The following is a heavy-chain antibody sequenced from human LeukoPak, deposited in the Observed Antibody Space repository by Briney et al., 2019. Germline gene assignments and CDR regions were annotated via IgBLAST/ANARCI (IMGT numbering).Heavy chain of an antibody. Sequence: GASVKVSCKASGYTFTRYYMHWVRQAPGQGLEWMGWINPNSGGTNYAQKFQGRVTMTRDTSISTAYMELSRLRSDDTAVYYCARDTGYSGGEYFDYWGQGTLVTVSS. CDR3: ARDTGYSGGEYFDY. CDR2: INPNSGGT. V-gene: IGHV1-2*02. D-gene: IGHD2-15*01. CDR1: GYTFTRYY. J-gene: IGHJ4*02.